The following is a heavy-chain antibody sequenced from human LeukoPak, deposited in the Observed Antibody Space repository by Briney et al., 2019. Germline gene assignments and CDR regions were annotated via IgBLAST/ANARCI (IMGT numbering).Heavy chain of an antibody. CDR2: ISGSGDST. J-gene: IGHJ4*02. D-gene: IGHD4-23*01. Sequence: GGSLRLSCVASGFTFSIYAINWVRQAPDKGLEWVSAISGSGDSTYYADSVRGRFTISRDNSKNTVCLHVSSLRAEDTSLYFCAKDNSDYFDYWGQGTMITVSS. CDR3: AKDNSDYFDY. V-gene: IGHV3-23*01. CDR1: GFTFSIYA.